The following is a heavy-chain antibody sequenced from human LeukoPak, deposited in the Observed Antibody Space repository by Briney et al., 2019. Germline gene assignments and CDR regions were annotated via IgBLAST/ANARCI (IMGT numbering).Heavy chain of an antibody. V-gene: IGHV4-30-4*08. CDR3: ARAGYYDFWSGYFPDV. CDR2: IYYSGST. Sequence: SQTLSLTCTVSGGSISSGDYYWSWIRQPPGKGREWIGYIYYSGSTYYNPSLKSRVTISVDTSKNQFSLKLSSVTAADTAVYYCARAGYYDFWSGYFPDVWGKGTTVTVSS. D-gene: IGHD3-3*01. CDR1: GGSISSGDYY. J-gene: IGHJ6*04.